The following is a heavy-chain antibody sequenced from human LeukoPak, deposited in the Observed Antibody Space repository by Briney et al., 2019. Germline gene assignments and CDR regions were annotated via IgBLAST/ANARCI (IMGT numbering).Heavy chain of an antibody. D-gene: IGHD2-15*01. CDR1: GFSVSSNY. J-gene: IGHJ4*02. CDR2: IYSGGST. V-gene: IGHV3-66*01. CDR3: ARASWGYCSGGSCYSH. Sequence: GGSLRLSCAASGFSVSSNYMSWVRQAPGKGLDWVSVIYSGGSTYYADSVKGRFTISRDNSKNTLYLQMNSLRAEDTAVYYCARASWGYCSGGSCYSHWGQGTLVTVSS.